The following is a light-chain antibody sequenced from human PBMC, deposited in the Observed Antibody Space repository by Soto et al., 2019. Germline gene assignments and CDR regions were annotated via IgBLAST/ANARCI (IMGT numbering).Light chain of an antibody. CDR1: SSDVGDYNY. CDR2: EVS. Sequence: QSALTQPASVSGSPGQSITISCTGTSSDVGDYNYVSWYQQYPGKAPKLMIYEVSNRPSGVSDRFSGSKSGNTASLTISGLQAEDEADYYCSSLTTSFTYVFGTGTKVTVL. V-gene: IGLV2-14*01. CDR3: SSLTTSFTYV. J-gene: IGLJ1*01.